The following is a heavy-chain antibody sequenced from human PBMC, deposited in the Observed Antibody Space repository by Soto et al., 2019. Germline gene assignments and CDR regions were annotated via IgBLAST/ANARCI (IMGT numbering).Heavy chain of an antibody. CDR2: IYWDDDK. CDR1: GFSLSSSGVG. D-gene: IGHD3-10*01. CDR3: ARISSGFGELFDY. V-gene: IGHV2-5*02. J-gene: IGHJ4*02. Sequence: QITLKESGPTLVNPTQTLTLTCFFSGFSLSSSGVGVGWIRQPPGTALEWLALIYWDDDKHYSPSLKTRLTITKDTSKNQGVLTRTNVDPGDTGTYYCARISSGFGELFDYWGQGTLVTVSS.